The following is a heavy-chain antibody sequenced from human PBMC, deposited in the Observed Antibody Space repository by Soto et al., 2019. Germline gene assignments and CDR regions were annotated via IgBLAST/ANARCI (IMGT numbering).Heavy chain of an antibody. CDR3: AREGTGIDAFDI. V-gene: IGHV4-59*01. Sequence: QMQLQESSTGLVKPSETLSLTCSVSGGSISSYYWSWIRQSPGNGLEWIAYVYYNGNTNYNPSLRSRATISLDTSNKQVSLKLTSVTAADTSVYYCAREGTGIDAFDIWGQGTMVTVSS. CDR1: GGSISSYY. J-gene: IGHJ3*02. CDR2: VYYNGNT.